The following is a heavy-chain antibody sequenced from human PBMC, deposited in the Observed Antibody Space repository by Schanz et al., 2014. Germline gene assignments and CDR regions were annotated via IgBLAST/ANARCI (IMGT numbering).Heavy chain of an antibody. CDR2: ISTDGTNT. Sequence: QVQLVESGGGVVQPGRSLRLSCAASGFTFRGHAMHWVRQAPGKGLEKVAAISTDGTNTYYAASVRGRFTISRDNSKNTLYLQMNSLRTEDTAVYFCAKSYDTSGYSGFDYWGQGTLVTVSS. D-gene: IGHD3-22*01. CDR3: AKSYDTSGYSGFDY. CDR1: GFTFRGHA. V-gene: IGHV3-30*04. J-gene: IGHJ4*02.